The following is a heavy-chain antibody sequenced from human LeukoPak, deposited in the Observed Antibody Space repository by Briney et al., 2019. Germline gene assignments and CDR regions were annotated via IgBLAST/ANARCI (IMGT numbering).Heavy chain of an antibody. CDR2: IHDVGTT. CDR1: GGSITNSY. Sequence: SETLSLTCTVPGGSITNSYWSWIRQSPGKGLEWIGYIHDVGTTNHNPSLKSRVTLSIDTSANQFSLTLRSVTTADTAVYYCARWGYSYGPLDYWGQGTLVTVSS. V-gene: IGHV4-59*01. J-gene: IGHJ4*02. D-gene: IGHD5-18*01. CDR3: ARWGYSYGPLDY.